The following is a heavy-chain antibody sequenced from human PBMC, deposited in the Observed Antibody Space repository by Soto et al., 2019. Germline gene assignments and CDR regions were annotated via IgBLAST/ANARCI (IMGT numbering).Heavy chain of an antibody. Sequence: QVQLVESGGGVVQPGRSLRLSCAASGFTFSSYAMHWVRQAPGKGLEWVAVISYDGSNKYYADSVKGRFTISRDNSKNTLYLQMNSLRAEDTAVYYCARGDTVVVVAATPWGDMDVWGQGTTVTVSS. CDR1: GFTFSSYA. D-gene: IGHD2-15*01. J-gene: IGHJ6*02. CDR3: ARGDTVVVVAATPWGDMDV. V-gene: IGHV3-30-3*01. CDR2: ISYDGSNK.